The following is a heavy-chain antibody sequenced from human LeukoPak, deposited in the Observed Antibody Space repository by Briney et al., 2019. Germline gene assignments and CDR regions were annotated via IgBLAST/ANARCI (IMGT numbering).Heavy chain of an antibody. CDR1: GGSISSGGYS. D-gene: IGHD3-22*01. J-gene: IGHJ1*01. Sequence: PSQTLSLTCAVSGGSISSGGYSWSWIRQPPGKGLEWIGYIYHSGSTYYNPSLKSRVTISVDRSKNQFSLKLSSVTAADTAVYYCAGSYYDSSGYPPEYFQHWGQGTLVTVSS. CDR3: AGSYYDSSGYPPEYFQH. CDR2: IYHSGST. V-gene: IGHV4-30-2*01.